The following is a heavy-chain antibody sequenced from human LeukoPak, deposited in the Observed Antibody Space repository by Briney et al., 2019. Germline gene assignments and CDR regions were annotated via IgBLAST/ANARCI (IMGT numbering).Heavy chain of an antibody. J-gene: IGHJ4*02. V-gene: IGHV4-31*03. Sequence: SETLSLTCTVSGGSIGSGFYYWSWIRQHPVKGLEWVGYIHHSGTAFYNPSLQSRATISMDTSKNEFSLRLTVVTDADTAVYYCARYCSSTKCPFDYWGQGTLVTVSS. CDR1: GGSIGSGFYY. CDR2: IHHSGTA. CDR3: ARYCSSTKCPFDY. D-gene: IGHD2-2*01.